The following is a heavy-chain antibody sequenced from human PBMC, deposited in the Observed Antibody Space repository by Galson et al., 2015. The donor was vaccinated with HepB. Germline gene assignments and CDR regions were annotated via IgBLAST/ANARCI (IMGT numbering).Heavy chain of an antibody. CDR1: GFTFDDYT. V-gene: IGHV3-43*01. Sequence: SLRLSCAASGFTFDDYTMHWVRQAPGKGLEWVSLISWDGGSTYYADSVKGRFTISRDNSKNSLYLQMNSLRTEDTALYYCAKDGGYCTGGVCRAPNWFDPWGQGTLVTVSS. D-gene: IGHD2-8*02. CDR2: ISWDGGST. J-gene: IGHJ5*02. CDR3: AKDGGYCTGGVCRAPNWFDP.